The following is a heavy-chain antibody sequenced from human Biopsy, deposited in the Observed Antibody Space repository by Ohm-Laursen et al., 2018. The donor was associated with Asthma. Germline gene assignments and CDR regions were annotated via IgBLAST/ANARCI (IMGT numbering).Heavy chain of an antibody. CDR2: IYSGGGT. CDR1: GFRFSDYG. CDR3: ARAYGGSFFSGSFDI. D-gene: IGHD4-23*01. V-gene: IGHV3-53*01. J-gene: IGHJ3*02. Sequence: SLRLSCAASGFRFSDYGMSWVRQPPGKGLEWVSVIYSGGGTYYADSVQGRVTISRDNSKNTLSLQMNSLRAEDTAVYYCARAYGGSFFSGSFDIWGQGTMVIVSS.